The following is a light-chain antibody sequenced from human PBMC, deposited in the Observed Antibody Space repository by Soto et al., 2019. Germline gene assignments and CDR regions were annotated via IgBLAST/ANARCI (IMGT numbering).Light chain of an antibody. CDR1: QSVSSSY. V-gene: IGKV3-20*01. CDR3: QQYGSSPTWT. CDR2: GAS. J-gene: IGKJ1*01. Sequence: DIVLTQSPGTLSLSPGERATLSCRASQSVSSSYLAWYQRKPGQAPRLLIYGASSRATGIPDRFSGSGSGTDFTLTISRLEPEDFAVYYCQQYGSSPTWTFGQGTKV.